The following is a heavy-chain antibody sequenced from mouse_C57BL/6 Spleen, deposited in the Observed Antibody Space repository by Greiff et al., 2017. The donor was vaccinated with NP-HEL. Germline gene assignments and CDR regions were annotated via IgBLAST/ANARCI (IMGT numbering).Heavy chain of an antibody. CDR1: GYTFTDYY. J-gene: IGHJ3*01. Sequence: EVQLQQSGPELVKPGASVKISCKASGYTFTDYYMNWVKQSHGKSLEWIGDINPNNGGTSYNQKFKGKATLTVDKSSSTAYMELRSLTSEDSAVYYCARSPGPFAYWGQGTLVTVSA. CDR3: ARSPGPFAY. CDR2: INPNNGGT. V-gene: IGHV1-26*01.